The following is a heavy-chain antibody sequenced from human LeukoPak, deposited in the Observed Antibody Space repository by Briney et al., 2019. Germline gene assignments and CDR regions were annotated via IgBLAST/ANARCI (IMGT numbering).Heavy chain of an antibody. CDR3: ARDSYCSGGSCYSYYFDY. CDR2: ISSSGSTI. Sequence: GGSLRLSCAASGFTFSSYEMNWVRQAPGKGLEWVSYISSSGSTIYYADSVEGRFTISRDNAKNSLYLQMNSLRAEDTAVYYCARDSYCSGGSCYSYYFDYWGQGTLVTVSS. CDR1: GFTFSSYE. V-gene: IGHV3-48*03. D-gene: IGHD2-15*01. J-gene: IGHJ4*02.